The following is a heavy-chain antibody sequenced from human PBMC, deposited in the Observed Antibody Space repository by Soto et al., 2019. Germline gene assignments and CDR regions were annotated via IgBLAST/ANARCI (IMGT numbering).Heavy chain of an antibody. V-gene: IGHV3-23*01. CDR1: GFTFNIYA. CDR2: RTRYGDFT. J-gene: IGHJ4*02. D-gene: IGHD3-22*01. CDR3: AKDRYLDHDSRGYLFDN. Sequence: EVQLLESGGDLIQPGGSLRLSCAASGFTFNIYAMTWVRQAPGKGLEWVSARTRYGDFTYYADSVGGRFTISRDNSKNTLYLQMNSLRAEDTAVYYCAKDRYLDHDSRGYLFDNWGQGTLVTVSS.